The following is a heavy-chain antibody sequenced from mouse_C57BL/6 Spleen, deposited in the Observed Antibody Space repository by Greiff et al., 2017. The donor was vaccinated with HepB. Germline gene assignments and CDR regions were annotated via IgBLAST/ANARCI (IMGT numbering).Heavy chain of an antibody. D-gene: IGHD1-1*01. CDR2: INPGSGGT. V-gene: IGHV1-54*01. Sequence: QVQLQQSGAELVRPGTSVKVSCKASGYAFTNYLIEWVKQRPGQGLEWIGVINPGSGGTNYNEKFKGKATLTADKSSSTASMQLSSLTSEDSAVYFCARSGYYGSSSYWYFEVWGTGTTVTVSS. CDR3: ARSGYYGSSSYWYFEV. J-gene: IGHJ1*03. CDR1: GYAFTNYL.